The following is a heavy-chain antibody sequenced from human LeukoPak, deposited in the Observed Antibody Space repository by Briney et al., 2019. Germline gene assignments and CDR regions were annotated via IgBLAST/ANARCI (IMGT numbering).Heavy chain of an antibody. CDR1: GFTFSSYA. CDR2: ISGSGGST. D-gene: IGHD3-22*01. Sequence: GGSLRLSCAASGFTFSSYAMSWVRQAPGKGLEWVSAISGSGGSTNYADSVKGRFTISRDNSKNTLYLQMNSLRAEDTAVYYCAKDESPYYYDSSDLRDDAFDIWGQGTMVTVSS. CDR3: AKDESPYYYDSSDLRDDAFDI. J-gene: IGHJ3*02. V-gene: IGHV3-23*01.